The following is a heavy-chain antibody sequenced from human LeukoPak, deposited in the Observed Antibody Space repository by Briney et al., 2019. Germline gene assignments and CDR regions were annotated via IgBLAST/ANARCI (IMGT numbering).Heavy chain of an antibody. J-gene: IGHJ5*02. V-gene: IGHV4-39*01. CDR3: ARLGAYFQKDIVVVPAASGYNWFDP. D-gene: IGHD2-2*01. Sequence: SETLSLTCTVSGGSISSSSYYWGWIRQPPGKGLEWIGSIYYSGSTYYNPSLKSRVTISVDTSKNQFSLKLSSVTAADTAVYYCARLGAYFQKDIVVVPAASGYNWFDPWGQGTLVTVSS. CDR2: IYYSGST. CDR1: GGSISSSSYY.